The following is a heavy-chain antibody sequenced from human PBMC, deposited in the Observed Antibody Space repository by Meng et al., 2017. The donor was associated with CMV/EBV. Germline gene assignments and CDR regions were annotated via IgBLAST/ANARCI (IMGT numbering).Heavy chain of an antibody. Sequence: YAISWLRRAPRHGLEWLGRISPIFGTANYAQKFQGRVTITTDESTSTAYMELSSLRSEDTAVYYCARGGGKYYYDSSGYYNGGWFDPWGQGTLVTVSS. CDR2: ISPIFGTA. V-gene: IGHV1-69*05. CDR3: ARGGGKYYYDSSGYYNGGWFDP. J-gene: IGHJ5*02. CDR1: YA. D-gene: IGHD3-22*01.